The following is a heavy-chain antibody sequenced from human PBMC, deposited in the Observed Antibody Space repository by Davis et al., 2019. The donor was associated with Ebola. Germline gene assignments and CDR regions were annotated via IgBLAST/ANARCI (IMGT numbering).Heavy chain of an antibody. J-gene: IGHJ4*02. CDR1: GFTFSSYG. CDR2: ISYDGSNK. D-gene: IGHD1-1*01. V-gene: IGHV3-30*03. CDR3: ARKVQN. Sequence: GESLKISCAASGFTFSSYGMHWVRQAPGKGLEWVAVISYDGSNKYYADSVKGRFTISRDNSKNTLYLQMNSLRAEDTAVYYCARKVQNWGQGTLVTVSS.